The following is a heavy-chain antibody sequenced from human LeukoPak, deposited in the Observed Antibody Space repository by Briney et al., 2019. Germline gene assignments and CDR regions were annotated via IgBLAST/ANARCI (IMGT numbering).Heavy chain of an antibody. CDR1: GFTFSSYV. CDR2: IRYDGSYK. D-gene: IGHD3-10*01. V-gene: IGHV3-30*02. J-gene: IGHJ5*01. CDR3: GYYNSGSYSTPDS. Sequence: SGGSLRLSCAASGFTFSSYVMHWVRQAPGKGLEWVAFIRYDGSYKYYADSVKGRFTISRDNSKNTLYLQMKTLRSEDTAVYYCGYYNSGSYSTPDSWGQGTQVTVSS.